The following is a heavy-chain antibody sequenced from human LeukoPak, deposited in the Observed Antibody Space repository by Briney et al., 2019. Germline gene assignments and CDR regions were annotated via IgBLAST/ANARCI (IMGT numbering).Heavy chain of an antibody. V-gene: IGHV3-7*01. J-gene: IGHJ6*03. CDR2: IKQDGSEK. D-gene: IGHD3-10*01. Sequence: GGSLRLSCAASGFTFSSYWMSWVRQAPGKGLEWVANIKQDGSEKYYVDSVKGRFTISRDNAKNSLYLQMNSLRAEDTAVYYCARGPRAVRGVIYYYYYMDVWGKGTTVTISS. CDR1: GFTFSSYW. CDR3: ARGPRAVRGVIYYYYYMDV.